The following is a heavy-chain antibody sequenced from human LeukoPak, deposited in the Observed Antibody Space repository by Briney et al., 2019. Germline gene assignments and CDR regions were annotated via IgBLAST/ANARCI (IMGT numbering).Heavy chain of an antibody. CDR3: ARDSAGNDY. J-gene: IGHJ4*02. CDR2: TPHDGSSE. V-gene: IGHV3-30*07. CDR1: GFTFRTYA. Sequence: PGGSLRLSCAASGFTFRTYAMHWVRQAPGKGLEWVAVTPHDGSSEYYADSVKGRFTISRDNAKNSLYLQMNSLRAEDTAMYYCARDSAGNDYWGQGTLVTVSS. D-gene: IGHD6-13*01.